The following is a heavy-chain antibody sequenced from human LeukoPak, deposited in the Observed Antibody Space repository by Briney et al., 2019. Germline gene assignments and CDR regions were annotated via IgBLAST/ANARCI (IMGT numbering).Heavy chain of an antibody. CDR2: IYSGGTT. CDR3: ATHSGGN. D-gene: IGHD3-10*01. V-gene: IGHV3-53*01. J-gene: IGHJ4*02. CDR1: GVTVSSTY. Sequence: GGSLRLSCAASGVTVSSTYMSWVRQAPGKGLEWVSVIYSGGTTYYADSVKGRFTISRDNSKNTLYLQMNSLRAEDTAVYYCATHSGGNWGQGTLVTVSS.